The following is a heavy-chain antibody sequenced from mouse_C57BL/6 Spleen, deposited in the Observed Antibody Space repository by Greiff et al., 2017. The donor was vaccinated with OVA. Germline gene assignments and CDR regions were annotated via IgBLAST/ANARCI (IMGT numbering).Heavy chain of an antibody. D-gene: IGHD1-1*01. J-gene: IGHJ3*01. CDR2: IYPSDGST. V-gene: IGHV1-85*01. CDR3: AEYYGSSYGFAY. Sequence: VQLQQPGPELVKPGASVKLSCKASGYTFTSYYMNWVKQRPGQGLEWIGRIYPSDGSTKYNEKFKGKATLTVDTSSSTAYMELHSLTSEDSAVYFCAEYYGSSYGFAYWGQGTLVTVSA. CDR1: GYTFTSYY.